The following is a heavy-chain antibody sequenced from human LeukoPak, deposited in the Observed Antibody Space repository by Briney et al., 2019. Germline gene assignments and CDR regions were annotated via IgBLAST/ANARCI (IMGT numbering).Heavy chain of an antibody. CDR3: ARDLGYSRSSAYYYGMDV. J-gene: IGHJ6*02. D-gene: IGHD6-6*01. CDR2: IYYSGGT. V-gene: IGHV4-59*01. CDR1: GGSISSYY. Sequence: PSETLSLTCTVSGGSISSYYWTWIRQPPGKGLEWIGYIYYSGGTNYNPSLKSRVTISVETSKNQFSLKVSSVTAADTAVYYCARDLGYSRSSAYYYGMDVWGQGTTVTVSS.